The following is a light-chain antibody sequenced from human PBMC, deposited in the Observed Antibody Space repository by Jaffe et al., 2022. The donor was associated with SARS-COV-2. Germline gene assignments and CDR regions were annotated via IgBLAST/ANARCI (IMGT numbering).Light chain of an antibody. CDR3: VAWDDSLPGYV. CDR1: SSNIPSHA. Sequence: QYVPTQPPSASGTPGQTVTISCSGSSSNIPSHAVNWYQHLPGSAPNLLIYGNNLRPSGVPDRFSGSKSGTSASLTISGLQSEDEADYYCVAWDDSLPGYVFGTGTKVTVL. V-gene: IGLV1-44*01. J-gene: IGLJ1*01. CDR2: GNN.